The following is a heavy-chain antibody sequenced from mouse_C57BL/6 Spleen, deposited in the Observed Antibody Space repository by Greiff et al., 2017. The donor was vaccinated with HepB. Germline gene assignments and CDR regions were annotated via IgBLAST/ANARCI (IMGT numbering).Heavy chain of an antibody. J-gene: IGHJ2*01. V-gene: IGHV1-76*01. Sequence: QVQLQQSGAELVRPGASVKLSCKASGYTFTDYYINWVKQRPGQGLEWIARIYPGSGNTYYNEKFKGKATLTAEKSSSTAYMQLSSLTSEDSAVYFCARKTGTGYYFDYWGQGTTLTVSS. CDR2: IYPGSGNT. CDR1: GYTFTDYY. CDR3: ARKTGTGYYFDY. D-gene: IGHD4-1*01.